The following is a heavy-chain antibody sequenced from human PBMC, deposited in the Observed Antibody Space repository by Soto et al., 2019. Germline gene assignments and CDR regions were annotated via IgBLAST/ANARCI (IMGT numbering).Heavy chain of an antibody. D-gene: IGHD3-3*01. Sequence: EVQLVESGGVVVQPGGSLRLSCAASGFTFDDYTMHWVRQAPGKGLEWVSLISWDGGSTYYADSVKGRFTISRDNSKNSLYLQMNNMRNEDTDLYYCAKDVRVRGDFWSGTPYYYYGIDVWGQGTTVTVSS. CDR3: AKDVRVRGDFWSGTPYYYYGIDV. J-gene: IGHJ6*02. V-gene: IGHV3-43*01. CDR2: ISWDGGST. CDR1: GFTFDDYT.